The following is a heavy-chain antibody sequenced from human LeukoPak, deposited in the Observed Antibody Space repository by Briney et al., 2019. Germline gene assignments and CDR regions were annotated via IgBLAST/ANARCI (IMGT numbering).Heavy chain of an antibody. CDR2: MNHNNGNT. Sequence: ASLKVSCKASGYTFTSYDINGVRQATGQGREWKGWMNHNNGNTGYAQKFQGRVTITRNPAIGTAYKELSSLRSEDTAVYYCARDRATGTTRFDYWGQGTLVTVSS. CDR3: ARDRATGTTRFDY. V-gene: IGHV1-8*03. J-gene: IGHJ4*02. D-gene: IGHD1/OR15-1a*01. CDR1: GYTFTSYD.